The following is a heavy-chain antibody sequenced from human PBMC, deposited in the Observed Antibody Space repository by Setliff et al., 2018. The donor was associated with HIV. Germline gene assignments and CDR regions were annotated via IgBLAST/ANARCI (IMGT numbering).Heavy chain of an antibody. CDR3: ARDWNYVVDV. J-gene: IGHJ6*04. CDR2: INIRSGNT. CDR1: GYSFTTSG. V-gene: IGHV1-18*01. Sequence: ASVKVSCKASGYSFTTSGVSWVRQAPGQGLEWMGWINIRSGNTNYAQKFQGRVTMTTDTSSTTAYMELSSLRSDDTAVYYCARDWNYVVDVWGKGTTVTVSS. D-gene: IGHD3-16*01.